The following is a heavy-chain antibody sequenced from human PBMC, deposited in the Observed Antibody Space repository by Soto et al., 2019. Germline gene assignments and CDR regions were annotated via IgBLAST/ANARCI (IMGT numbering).Heavy chain of an antibody. CDR1: GGTFSRHA. Sequence: QVQLVQSGAEVRKPGSSVKVSCKASGGTFSRHAISWVRQAPGQGLEWMGGIIPIFGTANHAQKLQGRVTIIAAESTSTVSMELSSLRSEDTAMYYCARGWGYDSNDYYYAYWGQGTLVIVSS. CDR2: IIPIFGTA. J-gene: IGHJ4*02. CDR3: ARGWGYDSNDYYYAY. V-gene: IGHV1-69*01. D-gene: IGHD3-22*01.